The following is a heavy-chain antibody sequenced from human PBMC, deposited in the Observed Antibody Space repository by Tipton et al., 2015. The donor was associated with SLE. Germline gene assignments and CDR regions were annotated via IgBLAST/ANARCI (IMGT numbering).Heavy chain of an antibody. J-gene: IGHJ5*02. CDR2: IYYSGTT. CDR3: ARGGPSSKWLDP. Sequence: TLSLTCTVSCGSMDTYYWSWIRQPPGKGLEWIGYIYYSGTTNYNSSLKSRVTISVDTSKNQFSLKLNSVTAADTAVYYCARGGPSSKWLDPWGRGTQVTVSS. CDR1: CGSMDTYY. V-gene: IGHV4-59*01. D-gene: IGHD6-6*01.